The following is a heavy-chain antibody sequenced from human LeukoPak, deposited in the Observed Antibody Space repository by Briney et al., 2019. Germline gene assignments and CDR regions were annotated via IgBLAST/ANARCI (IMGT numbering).Heavy chain of an antibody. J-gene: IGHJ6*03. CDR1: GYTFTSYD. V-gene: IGHV1-8*01. D-gene: IGHD2-15*01. Sequence: ASVKVSCKASGYTFTSYDINWVRQATGQGREWMGWMNPNSGNTGYAQKFQVRVTMTRNTSISTAYMELSSLRSEDTAVYYCARGSAATLYYYYYYMDVWGKGTTVTVSS. CDR2: MNPNSGNT. CDR3: ARGSAATLYYYYYYMDV.